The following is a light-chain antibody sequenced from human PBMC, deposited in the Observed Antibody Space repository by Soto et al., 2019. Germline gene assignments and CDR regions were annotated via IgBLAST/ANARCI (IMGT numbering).Light chain of an antibody. CDR3: QQRSNWPRALT. CDR1: QSVSSY. V-gene: IGKV3-11*01. Sequence: EIVLTQSPATLSLSPGERATLSCRASQSVSSYLAWYQQKPGQAPRLLIYDASNRATGIPARFSGSGSGTNFTLTISSLEPEEFAVYYCQQRSNWPRALTFGGGTKVEIK. J-gene: IGKJ4*01. CDR2: DAS.